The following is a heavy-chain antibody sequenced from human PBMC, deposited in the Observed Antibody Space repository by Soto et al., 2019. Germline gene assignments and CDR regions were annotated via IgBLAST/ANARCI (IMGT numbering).Heavy chain of an antibody. D-gene: IGHD3-10*01. CDR2: IYWNDDE. Sequence: QITLKESGPTLVKPTQTLTLTCTFSGFTLDSTGVGVGWIRQPPGKALEWLGNIYWNDDERYSPSLKIRLTITKDTSRNHVVLTMTDMVPLDTATYFWARLVRGVVSGDYWGQGTLVTVSS. CDR1: GFTLDSTGVG. CDR3: ARLVRGVVSGDY. V-gene: IGHV2-5*01. J-gene: IGHJ4*02.